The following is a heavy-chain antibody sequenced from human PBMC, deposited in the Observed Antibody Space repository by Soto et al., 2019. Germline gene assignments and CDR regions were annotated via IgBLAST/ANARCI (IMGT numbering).Heavy chain of an antibody. D-gene: IGHD6-13*01. Sequence: GGSLRLSCAASGFTFSSYAMHWVRQAPGKGLEWVAVISYDGSNKYYADSVKGRFTISRDNSKNTLYLQMNSLRAEDTAVYYCARVQSPRRGIAAAGGGMDVWGQGTTVTVSS. J-gene: IGHJ6*02. CDR2: ISYDGSNK. CDR3: ARVQSPRRGIAAAGGGMDV. V-gene: IGHV3-30-3*01. CDR1: GFTFSSYA.